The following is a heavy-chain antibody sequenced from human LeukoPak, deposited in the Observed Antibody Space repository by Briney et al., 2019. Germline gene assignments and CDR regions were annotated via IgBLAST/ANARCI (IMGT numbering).Heavy chain of an antibody. D-gene: IGHD1-26*01. J-gene: IGHJ4*02. CDR3: ARDLFSTAGAYDY. Sequence: PGGSLRLSCAASGFTFSDYYMSWIRQAPGKGLEWVSYISSSGSTIYYADSVKGRFTISRDNAKNSLYLQMNSLRADDTAVYYCARDLFSTAGAYDYWGQGTLVIVSS. V-gene: IGHV3-11*04. CDR2: ISSSGSTI. CDR1: GFTFSDYY.